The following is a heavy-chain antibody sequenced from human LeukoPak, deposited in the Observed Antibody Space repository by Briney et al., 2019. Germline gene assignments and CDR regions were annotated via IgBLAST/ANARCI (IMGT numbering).Heavy chain of an antibody. CDR1: GDSVSSNSVA. D-gene: IGHD2-15*01. Sequence: SQTLSLTCAISGDSVSSNSVAWNWIRQSPLRGLEWLGRTYYRSKWYNDYAVSVKSRITINPDTSKNQFSLQLNSVTPEDTAVYYCARDDCSGGSCYWRFDPWGQGTLVTVSS. V-gene: IGHV6-1*01. J-gene: IGHJ5*02. CDR3: ARDDCSGGSCYWRFDP. CDR2: TYYRSKWYN.